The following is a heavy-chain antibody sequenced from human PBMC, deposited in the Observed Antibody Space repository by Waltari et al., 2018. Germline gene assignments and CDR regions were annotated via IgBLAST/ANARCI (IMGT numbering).Heavy chain of an antibody. J-gene: IGHJ4*02. CDR2: IIPIFGTA. V-gene: IGHV1-69*05. Sequence: QAPGQGLEWMGGIIPIFGTANYAQKFQGRVTITTDESTSTAYMELSSLRSEDTAVYYCARFYYYDSSGYYQGYYFDYWGQGTLVTVSS. CDR3: ARFYYYDSSGYYQGYYFDY. D-gene: IGHD3-22*01.